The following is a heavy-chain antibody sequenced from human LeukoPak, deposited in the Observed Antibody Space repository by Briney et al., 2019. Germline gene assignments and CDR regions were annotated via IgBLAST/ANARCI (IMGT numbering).Heavy chain of an antibody. CDR1: GGSTSSSSYY. V-gene: IGHV4-39*01. D-gene: IGHD1-26*01. CDR3: ARGRGSSEYYFDY. J-gene: IGHJ4*02. Sequence: SETLSLTCTVSGGSTSSSSYYWDWIRQPPGKGLEWIGSIYYSGSTYYNPSLKSRVTISVDTSKNQFSLKLSSVTAADTAVYYCARGRGSSEYYFDYWGQGTLVTVSS. CDR2: IYYSGST.